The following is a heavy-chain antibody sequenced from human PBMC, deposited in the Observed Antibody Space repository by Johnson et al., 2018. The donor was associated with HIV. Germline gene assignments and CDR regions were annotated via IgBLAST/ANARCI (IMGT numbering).Heavy chain of an antibody. V-gene: IGHV3-43D*03. CDR1: GLTFHDYG. Sequence: VQLVESGGGVVQPGRSLRLSCAGSGLTFHDYGMHWVRQPPGKGLEWVSLSSRDGATSYYADSVKGRFTIARDNRKRSLYLQMTGRRAEDTALYYCVGSSINACDIWGRGTVVTVSS. CDR2: SSRDGATS. D-gene: IGHD6-6*01. CDR3: VGSSINACDI. J-gene: IGHJ3*02.